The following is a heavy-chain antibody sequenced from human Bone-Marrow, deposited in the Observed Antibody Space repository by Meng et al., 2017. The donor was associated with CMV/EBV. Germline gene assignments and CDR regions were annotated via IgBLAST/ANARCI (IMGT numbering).Heavy chain of an antibody. D-gene: IGHD6-6*01. CDR2: IKQDGSEK. V-gene: IGHV3-7*01. J-gene: IGHJ4*02. CDR3: ARTSPGIAARLGFDY. CDR1: GFTFSSYW. Sequence: GESLKISCAASGFTFSSYWMSWVRQAPGKGLEWVANIKQDGSEKYYVDSVKGRFTISRDNAKNSLYLQMNSLRAEDTAVYYCARTSPGIAARLGFDYWGQGTLVTVSS.